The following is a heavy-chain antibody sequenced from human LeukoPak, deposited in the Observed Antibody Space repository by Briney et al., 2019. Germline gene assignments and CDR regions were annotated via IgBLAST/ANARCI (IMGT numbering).Heavy chain of an antibody. J-gene: IGHJ6*03. Sequence: SVKVSCKASGGTFSSYAISWVRQAPGQGLEWMGGIIPIFGTANYAQKFQGRVTITADESTSTAYMELSSLRSEDTAVYYCARVGEQLVFYYYMDVWGKGTTVTVSS. D-gene: IGHD6-6*01. CDR3: ARVGEQLVFYYYMDV. V-gene: IGHV1-69*13. CDR1: GGTFSSYA. CDR2: IIPIFGTA.